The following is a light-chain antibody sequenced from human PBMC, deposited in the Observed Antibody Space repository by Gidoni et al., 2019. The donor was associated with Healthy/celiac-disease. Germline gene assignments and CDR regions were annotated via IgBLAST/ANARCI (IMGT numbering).Light chain of an antibody. CDR2: AAS. CDR1: QSISSY. Sequence: DIQITQSPFSLSGSVGDRVTITCRASQSISSYLNLYQQKPGKDPKLLIYAASSLQSGVPSRFSGSGSGTDFTLISSSLQHEDFATYYCQQSYSTPPYTFGQGTKLEIK. V-gene: IGKV1-39*01. CDR3: QQSYSTPPYT. J-gene: IGKJ2*01.